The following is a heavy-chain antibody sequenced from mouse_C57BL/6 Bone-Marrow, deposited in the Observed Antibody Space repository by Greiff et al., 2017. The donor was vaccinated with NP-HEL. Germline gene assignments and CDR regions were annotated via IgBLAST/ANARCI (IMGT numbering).Heavy chain of an antibody. V-gene: IGHV1-62-2*01. J-gene: IGHJ4*01. D-gene: IGHD2-5*01. CDR2: FYPGSGSI. CDR3: ARHERTYYSNYIGAMGY. Sequence: QVQLKESGAELVKPGASVKLSCKASGYTFTEYTIHWVKQRSGQGLEWIGWFYPGSGSIKYNEKFKDKATLTADKSSSTVYMELSRLTSEDSAVYFCARHERTYYSNYIGAMGYWGQGTSVTVSS. CDR1: GYTFTEYT.